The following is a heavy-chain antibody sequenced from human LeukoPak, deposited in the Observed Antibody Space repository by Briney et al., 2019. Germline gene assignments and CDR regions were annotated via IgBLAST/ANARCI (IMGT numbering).Heavy chain of an antibody. D-gene: IGHD2-2*02. CDR1: GGSFSGYY. J-gene: IGHJ6*03. CDR3: ARRALGYCSSTSCYRRGYYYYMDV. Sequence: SETLSLTCAVYGGSFSGYYWSWIRQPPGKGLEWIGEINHSGSTNYNPSLKSRVTISVDTSKNQFSLKLSSVTAADTAVYYCARRALGYCSSTSCYRRGYYYYMDVWGKGTTVTVSS. V-gene: IGHV4-34*01. CDR2: INHSGST.